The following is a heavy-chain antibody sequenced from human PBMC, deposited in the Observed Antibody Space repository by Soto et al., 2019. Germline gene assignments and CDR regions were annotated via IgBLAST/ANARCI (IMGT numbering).Heavy chain of an antibody. Sequence: EQLAESGGGVVQSGRSLRLSCEASGFTFSSFGMHWVRQAPGKGLEWVAVISYDGSDTYFADSVKGRFTIYRDNSKNTVYLQMNSLRVEDTAVYYCVKDIHFLGIWYFDLWGRGSLVSGSS. CDR1: GFTFSSFG. CDR3: VKDIHFLGIWYFDL. D-gene: IGHD3-16*01. V-gene: IGHV3-30*18. CDR2: ISYDGSDT. J-gene: IGHJ2*01.